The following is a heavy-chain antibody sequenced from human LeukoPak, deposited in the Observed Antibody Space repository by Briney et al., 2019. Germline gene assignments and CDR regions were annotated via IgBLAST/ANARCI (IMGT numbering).Heavy chain of an antibody. V-gene: IGHV3-23*01. CDR2: INGGGETT. CDR1: GFTFNNYA. Sequence: EGSLRLSCAASGFTFNNYAMNWVRQAPGKGLEWVSSINGGGETTYYAKSATGRFTNTRDNSQHPLLLQTNSLKAEDTAVYYCARDYADYVGYFFFDYWGQGTLVTVSS. CDR3: ARDYADYVGYFFFDY. J-gene: IGHJ4*02. D-gene: IGHD4-17*01.